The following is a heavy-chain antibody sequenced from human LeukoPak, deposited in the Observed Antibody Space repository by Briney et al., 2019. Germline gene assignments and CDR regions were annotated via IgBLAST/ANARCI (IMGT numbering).Heavy chain of an antibody. V-gene: IGHV4-38-2*02. Sequence: PSETLSLTCTVSGYSISSGYYWGWIRRPPGKGLEWIGEINHSGSTNYNPSLQSRVTISVDTAKNQFSLRMSSLNAADPASYSCARVRGYMIEDYFVYWGQETRDSVSS. CDR1: GYSISSGYY. CDR2: INHSGST. J-gene: IGHJ4*02. D-gene: IGHD3-22*01. CDR3: ARVRGYMIEDYFVY.